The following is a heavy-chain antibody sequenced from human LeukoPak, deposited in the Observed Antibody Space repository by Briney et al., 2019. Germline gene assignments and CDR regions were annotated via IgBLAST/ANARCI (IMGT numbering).Heavy chain of an antibody. D-gene: IGHD2-15*01. CDR1: GGSISSYY. CDR2: IYTSGST. J-gene: IGHJ6*03. CDR3: AGTKGYCSGGSCPSRRGNYYYYYMDV. V-gene: IGHV4-4*07. Sequence: PSETLSLTCTVSGGSISSYYWSWIRQPAGKGLEWIGRIYTSGSTNYNPSLKSPVTMSVDTSKNQFSLKLSSVTAADTAVYYCAGTKGYCSGGSCPSRRGNYYYYYMDVWGKGTTVTVSS.